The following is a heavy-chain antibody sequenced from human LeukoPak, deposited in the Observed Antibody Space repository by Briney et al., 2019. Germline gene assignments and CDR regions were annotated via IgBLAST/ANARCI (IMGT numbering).Heavy chain of an antibody. CDR3: ARDRVVGELWFGELLSRSSDY. J-gene: IGHJ4*02. D-gene: IGHD3-10*01. Sequence: PGGSLRLSCAASGFTFSSYSMNWVRQAPGKGLGWVSYISSSSSTIYYADSVKGRFTISRDNAKNSLYLQMNSLRAEDTAVYYCARDRVVGELWFGELLSRSSDYWGQGTLVTVSS. CDR2: ISSSSSTI. CDR1: GFTFSSYS. V-gene: IGHV3-48*01.